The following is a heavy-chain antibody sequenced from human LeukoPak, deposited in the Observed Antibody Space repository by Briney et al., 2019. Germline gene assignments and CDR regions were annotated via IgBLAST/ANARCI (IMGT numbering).Heavy chain of an antibody. CDR3: ARVPYYDYVWSSYGH. CDR2: INPNSGGT. D-gene: IGHD3-16*01. CDR1: GYTFTSHD. V-gene: IGHV1-2*02. J-gene: IGHJ4*02. Sequence: GASVKVSCKASGYTFTSHDINWVRQATGQGLEWMGWINPNSGGTNYAQKFQGRVTMTRDTSISTAYMELSRLRSDDTAVYYCARVPYYDYVWSSYGHWGQGTLVTVSS.